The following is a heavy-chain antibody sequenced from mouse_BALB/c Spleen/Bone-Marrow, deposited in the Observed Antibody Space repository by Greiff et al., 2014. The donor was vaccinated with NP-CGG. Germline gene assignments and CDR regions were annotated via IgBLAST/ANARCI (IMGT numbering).Heavy chain of an antibody. V-gene: IGHV3-1*02. D-gene: IGHD4-1*01. CDR3: ARFAGTPYTMDY. J-gene: IGHJ4*01. CDR2: IHYSGTT. CDR1: GYSITSYYS. Sequence: EVKLMESGPDLVKPSQSLSLTCTVTGYSITSYYSWHWIRQFPGNKLEWMGYIHYSGTTVYNPSLKSRISITRDTSNNQFFLQLNSVTAEDTATYYSARFAGTPYTMDYWGQGTSVTVSS.